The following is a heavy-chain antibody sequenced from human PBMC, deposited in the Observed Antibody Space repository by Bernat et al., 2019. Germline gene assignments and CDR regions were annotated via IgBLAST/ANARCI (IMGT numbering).Heavy chain of an antibody. CDR3: ARGANRAFDI. CDR1: GFILSNYA. V-gene: IGHV3-23*01. Sequence: EVQLLESGGGLVQPGGSLRLSCAASGFILSNYAMSWVRQAPGKGLEWVSTISRSDDDTYYADSVKGRFTISRDNAKNTLYLQMNSLRAEDTAVYYCARGANRAFDIWGQGTMVTVSS. CDR2: ISRSDDDT. J-gene: IGHJ3*02. D-gene: IGHD2/OR15-2a*01.